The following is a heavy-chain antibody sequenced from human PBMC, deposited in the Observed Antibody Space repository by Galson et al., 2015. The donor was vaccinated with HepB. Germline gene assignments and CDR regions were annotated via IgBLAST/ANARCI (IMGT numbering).Heavy chain of an antibody. CDR2: ISYDGSNK. D-gene: IGHD6-19*01. V-gene: IGHV3-30*18. Sequence: SLRLSCAASGFTFSNYGMHWVRQAPDKGLEWVAVISYDGSNKYYADSVKGRFTISRDNSKNTLYLQMNSLRAEDTALYYCAKDPYLYSALAGTMAGFDYWGQGTLVTVSS. CDR1: GFTFSNYG. CDR3: AKDPYLYSALAGTMAGFDY. J-gene: IGHJ4*02.